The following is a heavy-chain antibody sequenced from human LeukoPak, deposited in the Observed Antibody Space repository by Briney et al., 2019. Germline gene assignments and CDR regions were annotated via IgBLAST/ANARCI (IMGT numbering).Heavy chain of an antibody. CDR3: ARFYFPEEHDRAWYEAH. CDR1: GFIFTDYW. V-gene: IGHV3-74*03. D-gene: IGHD6-19*01. J-gene: IGHJ4*02. CDR2: IRGDGRAT. Sequence: GGSLRLSCAASGFIFTDYWMHWVRQAPGKELVWVARIRGDGRATTYADSVKGRFTISRDNTMNTVFLQMKSLRADDTGTYYCARFYFPEEHDRAWYEAHWGQGVLVTVSS.